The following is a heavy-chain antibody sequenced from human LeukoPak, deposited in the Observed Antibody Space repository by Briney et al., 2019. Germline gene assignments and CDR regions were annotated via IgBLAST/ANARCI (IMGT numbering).Heavy chain of an antibody. J-gene: IGHJ6*03. CDR2: ISATGGGT. Sequence: GGSLRLSCAASGFTFSSYEMNWVRQAPGKGLEWVSTISATGGGTYYADSVKGRFTISRDNSKNTLYLQMNSLRAEDTAVYYCAKSPRLYYYDTSGPFYYYYYMDVWGKGTTVTISS. CDR1: GFTFSSYE. CDR3: AKSPRLYYYDTSGPFYYYYYMDV. V-gene: IGHV3-23*01. D-gene: IGHD3-22*01.